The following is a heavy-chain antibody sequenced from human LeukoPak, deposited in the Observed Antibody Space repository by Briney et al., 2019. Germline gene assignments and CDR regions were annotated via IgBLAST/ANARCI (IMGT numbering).Heavy chain of an antibody. V-gene: IGHV1-2*02. CDR2: INPNSGGT. J-gene: IGHJ4*02. CDR3: ARVSLLWFGELLSFFDY. CDR1: GYTFTGYY. Sequence: GASVKVSCKASGYTFTGYYMHWVRQAPGQGLEWMGWINPNSGGTNYAQKFQGRVTMTRDTSISTAYMELSRLRSGDTAVYYCARVSLLWFGELLSFFDYWGQGTLVTVSS. D-gene: IGHD3-10*01.